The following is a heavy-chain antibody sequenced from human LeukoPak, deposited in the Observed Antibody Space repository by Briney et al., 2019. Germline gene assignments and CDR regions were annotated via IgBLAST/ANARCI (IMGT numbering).Heavy chain of an antibody. V-gene: IGHV3-74*01. CDR1: GFTFSNYW. D-gene: IGHD3-10*01. Sequence: PGGSLSLSCAASGFTFSNYWRHWVRQAPGEGLGWVSRINSDGSSINYADSVKGRFTISRDNAKNTLYLQMNSLGSDDTGVYYCARAFTPGIRKALWIGDSLWDQGTLVTVSS. CDR3: ARAFTPGIRKALWIGDSL. J-gene: IGHJ4*02. CDR2: INSDGSSI.